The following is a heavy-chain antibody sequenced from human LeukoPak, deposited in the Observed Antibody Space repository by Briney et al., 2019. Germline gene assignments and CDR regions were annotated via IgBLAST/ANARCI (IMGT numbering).Heavy chain of an antibody. CDR2: IFSNDEK. V-gene: IGHV2-26*01. J-gene: IGHJ4*02. D-gene: IGHD4-17*01. CDR1: GFSLSNARMG. CDR3: ARILLNDGDNEFYFDY. Sequence: SGPVLVKPTETLTPTCTVSGFSLSNARMGVSWIRQPPGKALEWLAHIFSNDEKSYSTSLKSRLTISKDTSKSQVVLTMTNMDLVDTATYYCARILLNDGDNEFYFDYWGQGTLVTVSS.